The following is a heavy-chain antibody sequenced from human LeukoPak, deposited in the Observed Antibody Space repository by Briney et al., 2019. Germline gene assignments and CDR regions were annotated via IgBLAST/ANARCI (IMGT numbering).Heavy chain of an antibody. D-gene: IGHD5-18*01. V-gene: IGHV4-39*01. CDR3: AKILDTAMAYHFDY. Sequence: SETLSLTCTVSGGSISSSSYYWGWIRQPPGKGLEWIGSIYYSGSTYYNPSLKSRVTISVDTSKNQFSLKLSSVTAADTAVYYCAKILDTAMAYHFDYWGQGTLVTVSS. CDR2: IYYSGST. CDR1: GGSISSSSYY. J-gene: IGHJ4*02.